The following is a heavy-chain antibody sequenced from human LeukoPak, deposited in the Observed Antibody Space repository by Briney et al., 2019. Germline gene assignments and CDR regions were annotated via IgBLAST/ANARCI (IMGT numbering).Heavy chain of an antibody. V-gene: IGHV3-66*01. D-gene: IGHD3-22*01. CDR3: ARGRGYYYDSSGYYGQHAFDI. CDR2: IDSGGST. Sequence: GGCLRLSCAPSAFTVSSNYMSWVSQAPGKGLEWVSVIDSGGSTYYADSVKGRFTISRDSSKNTLYLQMNSLRAEDTAVYYCARGRGYYYDSSGYYGQHAFDIWGQGTMVTVSS. CDR1: AFTVSSNY. J-gene: IGHJ3*02.